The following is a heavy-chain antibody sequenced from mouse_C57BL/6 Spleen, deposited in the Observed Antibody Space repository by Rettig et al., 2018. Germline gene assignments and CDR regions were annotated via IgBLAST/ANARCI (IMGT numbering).Heavy chain of an antibody. Sequence: LEWIGEINPDSSTINYAPSLKDKFIISRDNAKNTLYLQMSKVRSEDTALYYCARNWDYAMDYWGQGTSVTVSS. V-gene: IGHV4-1*01. D-gene: IGHD4-1*01. CDR3: ARNWDYAMDY. J-gene: IGHJ4*01. CDR2: INPDSSTI.